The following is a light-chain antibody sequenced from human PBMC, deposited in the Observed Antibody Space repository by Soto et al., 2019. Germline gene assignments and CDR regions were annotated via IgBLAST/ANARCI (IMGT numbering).Light chain of an antibody. Sequence: QSVLAQPASVSGSPGRSITISCTGTSSDVGAYNSVSWYQQHPHRAPQVIIYKGTQRPSGVSNRFSGSTSGNAASLTISALQADDEADYFCCSSAPESTYVFGTGTRSPS. V-gene: IGLV2-23*01. J-gene: IGLJ1*01. CDR2: KGT. CDR1: SSDVGAYNS. CDR3: CSSAPESTYV.